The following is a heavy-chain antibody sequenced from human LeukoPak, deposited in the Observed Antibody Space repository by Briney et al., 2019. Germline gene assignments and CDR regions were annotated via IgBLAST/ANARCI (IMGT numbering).Heavy chain of an antibody. CDR3: ARDDSSSWYNWFDP. D-gene: IGHD6-13*01. Sequence: GGSLRLSCAASGFTFSSSEMNWVRQAPGKGVEWVSYISSSSRIIYYADSVKGRFTISRDNAKNSLYLQMNSLRAEDTAVYYCARDDSSSWYNWFDPWGQGTLVTVSS. J-gene: IGHJ5*02. CDR1: GFTFSSSE. V-gene: IGHV3-48*03. CDR2: ISSSSRII.